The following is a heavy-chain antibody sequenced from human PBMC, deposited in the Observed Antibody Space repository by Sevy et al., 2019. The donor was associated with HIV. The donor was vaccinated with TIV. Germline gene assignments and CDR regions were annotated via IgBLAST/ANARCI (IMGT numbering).Heavy chain of an antibody. CDR2: ISSSSSYI. D-gene: IGHD3-10*01. V-gene: IGHV3-21*01. J-gene: IGHJ6*02. Sequence: GGSLRLSCVDSGFTFSRYSMNWVRQAPGKGLEWVSSISSSSSYIHYGDSGKGRLTISRDNAKNSLFMQMNSLRAEDTAVYYCARDRDGSGSSGGYGMDVWGQGTTVTVSS. CDR3: ARDRDGSGSSGGYGMDV. CDR1: GFTFSRYS.